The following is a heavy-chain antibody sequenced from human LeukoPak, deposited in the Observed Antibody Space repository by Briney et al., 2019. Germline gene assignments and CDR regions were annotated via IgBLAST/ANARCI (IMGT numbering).Heavy chain of an antibody. CDR1: GFTFSSYE. J-gene: IGHJ5*02. Sequence: GGSLRLSCAASGFTFSSYEMNWVRQAPGKGLEWVSYISSSGSTIYYADSVKGRFTISRDNAKNSLYLQMNSLRAEDTAVYYCARDGGALYGSGSYSPPGYNWFDPWGQGTLVTVSS. D-gene: IGHD3-10*01. V-gene: IGHV3-48*03. CDR3: ARDGGALYGSGSYSPPGYNWFDP. CDR2: ISSSGSTI.